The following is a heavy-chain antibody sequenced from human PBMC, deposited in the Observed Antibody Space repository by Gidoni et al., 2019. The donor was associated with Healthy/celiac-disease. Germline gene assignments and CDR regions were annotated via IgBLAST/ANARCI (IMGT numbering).Heavy chain of an antibody. V-gene: IGHV3-23*04. Sequence: EVQLVESGGGLVQPGGSLRLSCAASGFTFSSYAMSLVRQAPGKGLEWVSAISGSGGSTYYADSVKGRFTISRDNSKNTLYLQMNSLRAEDTAVYYCAKDQLPRFDDILTPPLDAFDIWGQGTMVTVSS. CDR1: GFTFSSYA. D-gene: IGHD3-9*01. CDR2: ISGSGGST. CDR3: AKDQLPRFDDILTPPLDAFDI. J-gene: IGHJ3*02.